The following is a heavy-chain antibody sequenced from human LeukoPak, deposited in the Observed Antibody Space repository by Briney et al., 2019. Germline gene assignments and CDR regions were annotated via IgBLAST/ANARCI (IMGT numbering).Heavy chain of an antibody. CDR1: GYTFTGYY. D-gene: IGHD3-10*01. V-gene: IGHV1-2*02. Sequence: ASVKVSCKASGYTFTGYYMHWVRQAPGQGLGWMGWINPNSGGTNYAQKFQGRVTMTRDTSISTAYMELSRLRSDDTAVYYCASGPRLLWFGELLKREFDYWGQGTLVTVSS. CDR3: ASGPRLLWFGELLKREFDY. CDR2: INPNSGGT. J-gene: IGHJ4*02.